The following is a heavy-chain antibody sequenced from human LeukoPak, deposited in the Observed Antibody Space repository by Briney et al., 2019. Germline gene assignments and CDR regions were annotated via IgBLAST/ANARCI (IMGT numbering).Heavy chain of an antibody. Sequence: GGSLRLSCAASRFTFSSYGMNWVRQAPGKGREWVSYISSSSNTIYYADSVKGRFTISRDNVKNSLYLQMNSLRAEDTAVYYCARGGSYCSGSSCYSYYYMDVWGKGTTVTISS. J-gene: IGHJ6*03. D-gene: IGHD2-15*01. CDR3: ARGGSYCSGSSCYSYYYMDV. CDR2: ISSSSNTI. V-gene: IGHV3-48*03. CDR1: RFTFSSYG.